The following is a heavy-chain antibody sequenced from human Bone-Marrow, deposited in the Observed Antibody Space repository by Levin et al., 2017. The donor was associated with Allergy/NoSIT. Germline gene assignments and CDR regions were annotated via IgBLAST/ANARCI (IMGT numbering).Heavy chain of an antibody. J-gene: IGHJ4*02. Sequence: GGSLRLSCDASGFTFSSYGIIWVRQAPGKGLEWVSYIGGDNYTKYYADSVKGRFTISSDNVKKSLYLQMNSLRGEDTAVYYCAREGSWSSTWLGNYYFDYWGQGTLVTVSS. CDR3: AREGSWSSTWLGNYYFDY. CDR1: GFTFSSYG. D-gene: IGHD6-13*01. V-gene: IGHV3-48*01. CDR2: IGGDNYTK.